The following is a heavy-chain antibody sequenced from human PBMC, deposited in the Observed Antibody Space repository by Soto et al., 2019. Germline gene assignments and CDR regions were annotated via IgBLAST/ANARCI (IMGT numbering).Heavy chain of an antibody. CDR3: ARGPEDCTNGVCYKYNGFDP. Sequence: SETLSLTCTVSGGSISSYYWSCIRQPPGKGLEWIGYIYYSGSTNYNPSLKSRVTISVDTSKNQFSLKLSSVTAADTAVYYCARGPEDCTNGVCYKYNGFDPWGQGTLVTVSS. V-gene: IGHV4-59*01. CDR1: GGSISSYY. CDR2: IYYSGST. D-gene: IGHD2-8*01. J-gene: IGHJ5*02.